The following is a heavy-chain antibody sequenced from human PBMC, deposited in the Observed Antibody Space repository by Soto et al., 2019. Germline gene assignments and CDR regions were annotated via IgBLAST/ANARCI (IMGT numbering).Heavy chain of an antibody. CDR3: ARGAHGSGYGVY. CDR2: ISGYNGNT. Sequence: GASLKVSCKTSGYTFTTYGIHWVRQAPGQGLEWMGWISGYNGNTNYAQKFQDRVTMTTDTSRSIGYMELRSLTFEDTAVYYCARGAHGSGYGVYWGQGTLVTVSS. D-gene: IGHD3-3*01. V-gene: IGHV1-18*01. J-gene: IGHJ4*02. CDR1: GYTFTTYG.